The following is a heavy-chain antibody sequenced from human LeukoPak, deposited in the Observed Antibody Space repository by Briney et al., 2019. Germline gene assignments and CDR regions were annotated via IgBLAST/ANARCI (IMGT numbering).Heavy chain of an antibody. V-gene: IGHV1-2*02. CDR1: GYTFSDYK. CDR2: INPNTGYT. Sequence: ASVKVSCKTSGYTFSDYKIHWVRQAPGQGLEWMGWINPNTGYTNPAQTFQGRVTMTGDTFISTAYMELRSVRSDDTALYFYARETTAKTEGATWGWFDPWGQGTLVTVSS. J-gene: IGHJ5*02. CDR3: ARETTAKTEGATWGWFDP. D-gene: IGHD4/OR15-4a*01.